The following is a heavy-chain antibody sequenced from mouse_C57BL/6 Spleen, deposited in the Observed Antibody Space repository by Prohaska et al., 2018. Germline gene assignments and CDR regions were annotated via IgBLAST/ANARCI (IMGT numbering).Heavy chain of an antibody. CDR3: ARRDGYYGDYAMDY. D-gene: IGHD2-3*01. CDR2: IHPNSGST. J-gene: IGHJ4*01. CDR1: GYTFTSYW. Sequence: QVQLQQPGAELVKPGASVKVSCKASGYTFTSYWMHWVKQRPGQGLEWIGMIHPNSGSTNYNEKFKSKATLTVDKSSSTAYMQLSSLTSEDSAVYYCARRDGYYGDYAMDYWGQGTSVTVSS. V-gene: IGHV1-64*01.